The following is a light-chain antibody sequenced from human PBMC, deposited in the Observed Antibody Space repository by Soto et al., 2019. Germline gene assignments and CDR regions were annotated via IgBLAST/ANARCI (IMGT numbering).Light chain of an antibody. CDR1: SSNIGGNI. V-gene: IGLV1-44*01. CDR3: AAWDDSLNGVV. J-gene: IGLJ2*01. Sequence: QSVLTLPPSASGTPGQRVTISCSGSSSNIGGNIVNWYQQLPGTAPKLLIFGNDQRPSWVPDRFSGSKSGTSASLAISGLQSEDEANYYCAAWDDSLNGVVFGGGTKVTVL. CDR2: GND.